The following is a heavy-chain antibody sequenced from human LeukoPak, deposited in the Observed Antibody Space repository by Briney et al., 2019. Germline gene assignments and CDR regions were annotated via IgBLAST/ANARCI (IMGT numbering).Heavy chain of an antibody. V-gene: IGHV1-69*05. CDR2: IIPIFGTA. CDR3: ARGGRGRYYYYYYMDV. D-gene: IGHD3-10*01. J-gene: IGHJ6*03. Sequence: GASVKVSCKASGGTFSSYAISWVRQAPGQGLEWMGGIIPIFGTANYAQKFQGRVTITTDESTSTAYMELSSLRSEDTAVYYCARGGRGRYYYYYYMDVWGKGTTVTVSS. CDR1: GGTFSSYA.